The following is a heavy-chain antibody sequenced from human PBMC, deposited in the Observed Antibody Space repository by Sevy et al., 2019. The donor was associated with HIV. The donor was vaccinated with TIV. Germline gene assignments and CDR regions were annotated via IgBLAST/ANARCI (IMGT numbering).Heavy chain of an antibody. D-gene: IGHD2-8*01. Sequence: GGSLRLSCAASGFTFNNYAMTWVRQAPGKGLEWVSAVSGGGDTTDYADSVKGRFTMSRDNSKNTLYLQMNSLRAEDTAVYYCSKGGCTRGYYLNYFAYWGQGTLVTVSS. CDR2: VSGGGDTT. CDR3: SKGGCTRGYYLNYFAY. V-gene: IGHV3-23*01. CDR1: GFTFNNYA. J-gene: IGHJ4*02.